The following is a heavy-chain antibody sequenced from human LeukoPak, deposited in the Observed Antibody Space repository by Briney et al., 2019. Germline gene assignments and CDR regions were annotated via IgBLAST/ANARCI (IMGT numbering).Heavy chain of an antibody. V-gene: IGHV4-59*12. CDR2: IYYSGST. Sequence: PSETLSLTCTVSGGSISSYYWSWIRQPPGKGLEWIGYIYYSGSTNYNPSLKSRITTSVDTSKNQFSLKLSSVTAADTAVYYCAKESENQYAFDIWGQGTLVTVSS. CDR1: GGSISSYY. CDR3: AKESENQYAFDI. D-gene: IGHD1-14*01. J-gene: IGHJ3*02.